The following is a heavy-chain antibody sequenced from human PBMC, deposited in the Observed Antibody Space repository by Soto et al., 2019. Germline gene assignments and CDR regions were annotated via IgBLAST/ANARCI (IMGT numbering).Heavy chain of an antibody. D-gene: IGHD2-15*01. J-gene: IGHJ3*02. CDR3: AKDAGYCSGGNCYSYHDAFDI. CDR2: ISGSGGGT. V-gene: IGHV3-23*01. Sequence: EVQLLESGGGLVQPGGSLRLSCAASGFTFSSYAMTWVRQAPGKGLEWVSAISGSGGGTYYADSVKGRFTISRDNSKNTLYLQLNRLRAEDTAVYYCAKDAGYCSGGNCYSYHDAFDIWGQGTLVTVSS. CDR1: GFTFSSYA.